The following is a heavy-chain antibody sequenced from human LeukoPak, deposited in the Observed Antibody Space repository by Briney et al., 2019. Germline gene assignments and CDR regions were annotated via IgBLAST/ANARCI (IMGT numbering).Heavy chain of an antibody. J-gene: IGHJ4*02. CDR1: GFIFDDYA. Sequence: PGGSLRLSCAASGFIFDDYAMHWVRQAPGKGLEWVSGINWNSGTIGYVGSVKGRFTISRDNAKNSLYLQMNSLRAEDTAVYYRARRYATLLRPPDYWGQGTLVTVSS. CDR3: ARRYATLLRPPDY. V-gene: IGHV3-9*01. CDR2: INWNSGTI. D-gene: IGHD1-26*01.